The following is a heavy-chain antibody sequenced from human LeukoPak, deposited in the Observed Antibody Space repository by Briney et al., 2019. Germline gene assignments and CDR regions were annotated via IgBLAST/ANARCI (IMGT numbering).Heavy chain of an antibody. CDR3: ARWAGSDDY. CDR2: VKADGSEK. J-gene: IGHJ4*02. CDR1: GFSFSIFW. Sequence: GGPLRLSCAPSGFSFSIFWMRWVRQAPGKGLDGVSNVKADGSEKYDVDSVKSPLTISRDNAKNSLYLQINSLRAEDTGVSYCARWAGSDDYWGQGTLVTVSS. V-gene: IGHV3-7*05.